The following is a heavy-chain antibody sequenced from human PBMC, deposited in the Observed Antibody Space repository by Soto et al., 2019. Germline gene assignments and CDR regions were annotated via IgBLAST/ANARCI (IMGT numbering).Heavy chain of an antibody. CDR2: IYHSGST. J-gene: IGHJ4*02. D-gene: IGHD2-21*01. V-gene: IGHV4-31*03. Sequence: QMQLQESGPGLVKPSQTLSLTCTVSGGSISSGGYFWNWLRQHPGKGLEWIGFIYHSGSTFYSPSLQSRVSISVDTSKNQFSLKLSSVTPADTAVYYCAREGYAHIGDDGPFDLFYFDNWGPGTLVTVSS. CDR1: GGSISSGGYF. CDR3: AREGYAHIGDDGPFDLFYFDN.